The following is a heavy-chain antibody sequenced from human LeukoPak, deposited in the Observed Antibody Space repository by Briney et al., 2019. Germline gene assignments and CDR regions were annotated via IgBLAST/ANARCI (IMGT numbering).Heavy chain of an antibody. V-gene: IGHV3-7*01. D-gene: IGHD4-17*01. J-gene: IGHJ4*02. Sequence: XGSLXXXXAASGFTFSNAWMSWVRQAPGKGLEWVANIKQDGSEKYYVDSVKGRFTISRDNAKNSLYLQMNSLRAEDTAVYYCARVSYGDYNLHFDYWGQGTLVTVSS. CDR3: ARVSYGDYNLHFDY. CDR1: GFTFSNAW. CDR2: IKQDGSEK.